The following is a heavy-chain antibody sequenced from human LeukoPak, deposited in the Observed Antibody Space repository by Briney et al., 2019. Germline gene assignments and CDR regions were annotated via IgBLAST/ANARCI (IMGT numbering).Heavy chain of an antibody. Sequence: GGSLRLSCAASGFTFSSYAMSWVRQAPGKGLEWVSAISGSGGSTYYADSVKGRFTISRDNSKNTLYLLMNSLRAEDTAVYYCAKFFWSRSWYPVGWFDPWGQGTLVTVSS. CDR2: ISGSGGST. CDR3: AKFFWSRSWYPVGWFDP. V-gene: IGHV3-23*01. J-gene: IGHJ5*02. D-gene: IGHD6-13*01. CDR1: GFTFSSYA.